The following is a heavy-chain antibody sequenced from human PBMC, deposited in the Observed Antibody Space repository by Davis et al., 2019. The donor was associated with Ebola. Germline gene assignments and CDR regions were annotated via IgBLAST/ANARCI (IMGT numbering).Heavy chain of an antibody. CDR3: ALQSLDTAMGQNFDY. CDR1: GFSLSTSGVG. V-gene: IGHV2-5*02. CDR2: IYWDDDK. J-gene: IGHJ4*02. D-gene: IGHD5-18*01. Sequence: SGPTLVKPTQTLTLTCTFSGFSLSTSGVGVGWIRQPPGKALEWLALIYWDDDKRYSPSLKSRLTITKDTSKNQVVLTMTNMDPVDTATYYCALQSLDTAMGQNFDYWGQGTLVTVSS.